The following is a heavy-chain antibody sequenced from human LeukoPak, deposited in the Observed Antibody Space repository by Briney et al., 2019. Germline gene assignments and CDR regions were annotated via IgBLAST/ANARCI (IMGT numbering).Heavy chain of an antibody. Sequence: GGSLRLSCTASGFTFGDYAMSWVRQAPGKGLEWVGFIRSKAYGGTTEYAASVKGRFTISRDDSKSIAYLQMNSLKTEDTAVYYCNPNSYKGAFDIWGQGTMVTVSS. J-gene: IGHJ3*02. CDR1: GFTFGDYA. V-gene: IGHV3-49*04. D-gene: IGHD5-18*01. CDR3: NPNSYKGAFDI. CDR2: IRSKAYGGTT.